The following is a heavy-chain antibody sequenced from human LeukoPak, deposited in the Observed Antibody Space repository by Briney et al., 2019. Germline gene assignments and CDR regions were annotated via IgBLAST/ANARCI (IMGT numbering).Heavy chain of an antibody. J-gene: IGHJ6*03. D-gene: IGHD3-10*01. CDR1: GGAFSSYA. CDR2: IIPIFGTA. V-gene: IGHV1-69*05. Sequence: GASVKVSCKASGGAFSSYAISWVRQAPGQGLEWMGRIIPIFGTANYAQKFQGRVTITTDESTSTAYMELSSLRSEDTAVYYCARGRITMVRGSHYYYMDVWGKETTVTVSS. CDR3: ARGRITMVRGSHYYYMDV.